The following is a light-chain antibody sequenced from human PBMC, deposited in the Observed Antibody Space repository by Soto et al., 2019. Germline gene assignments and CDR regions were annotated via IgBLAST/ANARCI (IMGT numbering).Light chain of an antibody. Sequence: DIQMTQSPSTLSASVGDRVTITCRASQSISSRLAWYQQKPGKAPKLLIYKASSLESGAPSRFSGSGSGSEFTLTISSLQPDDFATYYCQQYNSYTSTFGQGTKVEIK. CDR2: KAS. CDR1: QSISSR. V-gene: IGKV1-5*03. CDR3: QQYNSYTST. J-gene: IGKJ1*01.